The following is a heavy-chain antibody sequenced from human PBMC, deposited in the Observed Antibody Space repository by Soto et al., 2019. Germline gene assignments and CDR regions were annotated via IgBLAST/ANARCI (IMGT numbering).Heavy chain of an antibody. Sequence: PGGSLRLSCAASGFTFSSYGMHWVRQAPGKGLEWVAVIWYDGSNKYYADSVKGRFTISRDNSKNTLYLQMNSLRAEDTAVYYCARMGPDSSGYYYYYYGMDVWGQGTTVTVSS. D-gene: IGHD3-22*01. V-gene: IGHV3-33*01. CDR1: GFTFSSYG. CDR2: IWYDGSNK. J-gene: IGHJ6*02. CDR3: ARMGPDSSGYYYYYYGMDV.